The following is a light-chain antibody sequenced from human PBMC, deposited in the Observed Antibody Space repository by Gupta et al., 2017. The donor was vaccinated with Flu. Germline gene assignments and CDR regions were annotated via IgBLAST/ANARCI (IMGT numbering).Light chain of an antibody. CDR2: GSN. CDR3: AAWDDRLSGL. J-gene: IGLJ2*01. V-gene: IGLV1-44*01. Sequence: QPALTQPPSVSGTPGQRVTIPCSSSSTNIGSNTVNWYQQPPGTAPKLLIYGSNQRPSGVPDRFSGSTSGTSASLAISGLQSEDEADYYCAAWDDRLSGLFGGGTKLTVL. CDR1: STNIGSNT.